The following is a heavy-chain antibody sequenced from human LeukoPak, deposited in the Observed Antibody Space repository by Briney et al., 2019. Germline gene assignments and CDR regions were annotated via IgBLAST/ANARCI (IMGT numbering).Heavy chain of an antibody. CDR2: IYHSGST. Sequence: PSETLSLTCTVSGGSISSYYWSWIRQPPGKGLEWIGYIYHSGSTYYNPSLKSRVTISVDRSKNQFSLKLSSVTAADTAVYYCARLPLPNYYDSRPFDYWGQGTLVTVSS. CDR1: GGSISSYY. D-gene: IGHD3-22*01. CDR3: ARLPLPNYYDSRPFDY. V-gene: IGHV4-59*12. J-gene: IGHJ4*02.